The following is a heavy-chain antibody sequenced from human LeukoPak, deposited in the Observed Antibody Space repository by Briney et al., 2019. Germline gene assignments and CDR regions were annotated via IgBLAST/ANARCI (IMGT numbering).Heavy chain of an antibody. Sequence: PSETLSLTCTVSGYSISSGYYWGWILQPPGKGLEWIGSIYHSGSTYYNPSLKSRVTISVDTSKNQFSLKLSSVTAADTAVYYCARDQVRYSSGWYFDLWGRGTLVTVSS. CDR3: ARDQVRYSSGWYFDL. V-gene: IGHV4-38-2*02. CDR2: IYHSGST. J-gene: IGHJ2*01. D-gene: IGHD6-19*01. CDR1: GYSISSGYY.